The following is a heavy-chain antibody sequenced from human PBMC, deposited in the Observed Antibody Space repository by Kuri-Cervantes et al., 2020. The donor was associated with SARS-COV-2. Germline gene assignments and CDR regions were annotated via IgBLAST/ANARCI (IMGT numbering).Heavy chain of an antibody. CDR1: GYTFTSYY. V-gene: IGHV1-46*01. Sequence: ASVKVSCKASGYTFTSYYMHWVRQAPGQGLEWMGIINPSGGSTSYAQKFQGRVTMTRDTSTSTAYMELRSLRSDDTAVYYCARGGCSGGSCYYGWGSWFDPWGQGTLVTVSS. CDR3: ARGGCSGGSCYYGWGSWFDP. J-gene: IGHJ5*02. CDR2: INPSGGST. D-gene: IGHD2-15*01.